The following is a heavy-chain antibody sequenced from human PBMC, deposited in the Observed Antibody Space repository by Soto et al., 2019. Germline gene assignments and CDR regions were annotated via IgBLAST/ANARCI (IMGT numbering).Heavy chain of an antibody. D-gene: IGHD3-9*01. V-gene: IGHV4-59*01. CDR1: GGSTRNYF. J-gene: IGHJ5*02. Sequence: QVQLQESGPGLVKPSETLSLTCTVSGGSTRNYFWSWIRQPPGKGLEWIGCIYYSGTTNYTPSLKSRVTISLDTSKNQFSLRLRYVTAADTAVYYCARYVNPYDTAVWFDPWGQGTLVTVSS. CDR3: ARYVNPYDTAVWFDP. CDR2: IYYSGTT.